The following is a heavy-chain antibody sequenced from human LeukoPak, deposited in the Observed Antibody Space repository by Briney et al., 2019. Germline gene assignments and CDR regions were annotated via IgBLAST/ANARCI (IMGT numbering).Heavy chain of an antibody. CDR1: GYTFTSYD. Sequence: ASVKVSCKASGYTFTSYDINWVRQATGQGLEWMGWMNPNSGNTGYAQKFQGRVTITRNTSISTAYMELSSLRSEDTAVYYCARDGVGELSYYYYMDVWGKGTTVTISS. CDR3: ARDGVGELSYYYYMDV. CDR2: MNPNSGNT. D-gene: IGHD3-10*01. J-gene: IGHJ6*03. V-gene: IGHV1-8*03.